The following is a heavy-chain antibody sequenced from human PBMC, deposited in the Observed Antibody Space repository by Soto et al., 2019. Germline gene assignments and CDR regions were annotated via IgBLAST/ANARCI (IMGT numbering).Heavy chain of an antibody. D-gene: IGHD2-21*01. Sequence: PSETLSLTCTVSGYLISSGYYWGWVRQTPGKGLVWLGSIDYSGKTYKNPSLKSRVSASVDLSQNQFSLNLRSVTAADTAVYFCARELSSYGDSYCFDYWGQGTLVTVSS. CDR3: ARELSSYGDSYCFDY. CDR2: IDYSGKT. J-gene: IGHJ4*02. CDR1: GYLISSGYY. V-gene: IGHV4-38-2*02.